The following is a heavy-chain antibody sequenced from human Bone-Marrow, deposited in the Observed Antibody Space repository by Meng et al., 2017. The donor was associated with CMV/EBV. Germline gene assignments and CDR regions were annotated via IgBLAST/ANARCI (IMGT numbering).Heavy chain of an antibody. J-gene: IGHJ4*02. CDR2: IYYSGST. CDR3: ASRRDGYKYYFDY. V-gene: IGHV4-61*01. D-gene: IGHD5-24*01. CDR1: GGSVSSGSYY. Sequence: SETLSLPCTVSGGSVSSGSYYWSWIRQPPGKGLEWIGYIYYSGSTNYNPSLKSRVTISVDTSKNQFSLKLSSVTAADTAVYYCASRRDGYKYYFDYWGQGTLVTASS.